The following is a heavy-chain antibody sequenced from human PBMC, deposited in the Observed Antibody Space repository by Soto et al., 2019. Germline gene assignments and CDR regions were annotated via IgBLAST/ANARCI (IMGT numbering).Heavy chain of an antibody. V-gene: IGHV4-30-2*01. CDR1: GGSISTGVYS. J-gene: IGHJ6*02. Sequence: SETLSLTCDVSGGSISTGVYSWNWIRQPPGKGLEWVGYINHSGSTYDNPSLKSRVTMSVNRSKNQFSLNLTSVAAADTAVYFCARGHYRYAMDVWGQGTTVTVSS. CDR3: ARGHYRYAMDV. CDR2: INHSGST.